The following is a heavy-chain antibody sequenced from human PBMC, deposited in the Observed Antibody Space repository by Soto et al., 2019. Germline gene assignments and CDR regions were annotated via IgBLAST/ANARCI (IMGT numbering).Heavy chain of an antibody. J-gene: IGHJ4*02. CDR3: ARNYGYGENFDY. D-gene: IGHD5-18*01. Sequence: EVQLVESGGGLVQPGGSLRLSCAGSGFTVSRNYMSWVRQAPGKGLEWLSVIYSDHTTYYADSVKGRFIISTDNSKNTLYLQMNSLRAEDTAVYYWARNYGYGENFDYWGQGTLVTVSS. CDR2: IYSDHTT. CDR1: GFTVSRNY. V-gene: IGHV3-66*01.